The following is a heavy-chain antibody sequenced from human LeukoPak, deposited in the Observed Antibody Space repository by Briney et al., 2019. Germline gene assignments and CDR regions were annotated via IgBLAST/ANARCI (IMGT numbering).Heavy chain of an antibody. J-gene: IGHJ5*02. CDR2: IWYDGSNE. CDR1: GITFSSFS. D-gene: IGHD4-11*01. V-gene: IGHV3-33*01. CDR3: ARDSPVTAGPFDP. Sequence: GGSLRLSCVASGITFSSFSMHWVRQAPGKGLEWVAFIWYDGSNEYYADSVRGRFTISRDNSKNTLYLQMNSLRGEDTAVYYCARDSPVTAGPFDPWGQGTLVTVSS.